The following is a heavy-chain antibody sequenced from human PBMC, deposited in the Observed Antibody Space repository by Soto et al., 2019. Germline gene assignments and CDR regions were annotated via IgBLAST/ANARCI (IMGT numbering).Heavy chain of an antibody. CDR2: IIPIFGTA. CDR1: GGTFSSYA. D-gene: IGHD5-12*01. Sequence: SVKVSCKASGGTFSSYAISWVRQAPGQGLEWMGGIIPIFGTANYAQKFQGRVTITADKSTSTAYMELSSLRSEDTAVYYCASVEMATITAGYYYYYGMDVWGQGTTVTVSS. V-gene: IGHV1-69*06. CDR3: ASVEMATITAGYYYYYGMDV. J-gene: IGHJ6*02.